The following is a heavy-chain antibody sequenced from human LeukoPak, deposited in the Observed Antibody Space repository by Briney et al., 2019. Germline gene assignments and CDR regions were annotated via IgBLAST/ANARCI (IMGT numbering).Heavy chain of an antibody. CDR1: GFTFSDYY. J-gene: IGHJ6*03. CDR2: ISSSCSTI. Sequence: GGSLRLSCAASGFTFSDYYMSWIRQAPGKGMEWVSYISSSCSTIYYADSVKGRFTISRDNAKNSLYLQMNSLRAEDTAVYYCARVSYSGSYYGYYYYYMDVWGKGTTVTISS. CDR3: ARVSYSGSYYGYYYYYMDV. V-gene: IGHV3-11*04. D-gene: IGHD1-26*01.